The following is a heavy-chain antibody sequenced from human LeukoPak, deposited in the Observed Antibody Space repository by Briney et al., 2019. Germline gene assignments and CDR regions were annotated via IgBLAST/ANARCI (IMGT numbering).Heavy chain of an antibody. V-gene: IGHV3-23*01. CDR2: ISGSGGST. Sequence: GGSLRLSCAASGFIFNNYVMSWVRQGPGKGLEWVSAISGSGGSTYYADSVKGRFTISRDNSKNTLYLQMNSLRAEDTAVYYCARDWARYCSGGSCSSEFDPWGQGTLVTVSS. CDR1: GFIFNNYV. D-gene: IGHD2-15*01. J-gene: IGHJ5*02. CDR3: ARDWARYCSGGSCSSEFDP.